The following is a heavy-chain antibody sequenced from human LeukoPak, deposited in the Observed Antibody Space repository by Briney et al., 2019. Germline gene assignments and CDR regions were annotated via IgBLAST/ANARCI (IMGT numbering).Heavy chain of an antibody. CDR2: ISAYNGNT. Sequence: ASVKVSCKASGYTFTSNGISWVRQAPGQGLEWMGWISAYNGNTNYAQKLQGRVTMTTDTSTSTAYMELRSLRSDDTAVYYCATDLISGYDTHYFDYWGQGTLVTVSS. J-gene: IGHJ4*02. V-gene: IGHV1-18*01. CDR3: ATDLISGYDTHYFDY. D-gene: IGHD5-12*01. CDR1: GYTFTSNG.